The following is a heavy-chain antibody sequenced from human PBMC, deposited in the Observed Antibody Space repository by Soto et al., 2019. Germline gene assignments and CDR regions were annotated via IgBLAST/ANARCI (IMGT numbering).Heavy chain of an antibody. D-gene: IGHD4-4*01. CDR1: GFTVSSNY. CDR2: IYSGGST. CDR3: ARDPDDYRVYYYGMDV. V-gene: IGHV3-53*01. Sequence: GGSLRLSCAASGFTVSSNYMSWVRQAPGKGLEWVSVIYSGGSTYYADSVKGRFTISRDNSKNTLYLQMNSLRAEDTAVYYCARDPDDYRVYYYGMDVWGQGTTVTVSS. J-gene: IGHJ6*02.